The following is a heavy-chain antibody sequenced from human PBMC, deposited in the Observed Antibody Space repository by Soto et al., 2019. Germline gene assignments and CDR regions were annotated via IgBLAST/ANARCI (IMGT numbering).Heavy chain of an antibody. D-gene: IGHD3-10*01. CDR3: ARGDYGQYDAYNWFDP. J-gene: IGHJ5*02. CDR2: VCPGGRT. V-gene: IGHV4-34*02. Sequence: QVRLQQGGAGLLRPSGTLPLTCAAYGGSFNNYSGSWFRQHPGKGLEGIGEVCPGGRTNYSPTLKREVRIAVEGSKNQFSLRLTSVTVADTAVYYCARGDYGQYDAYNWFDPWGQGNLVIVAS. CDR1: GGSFNNYS.